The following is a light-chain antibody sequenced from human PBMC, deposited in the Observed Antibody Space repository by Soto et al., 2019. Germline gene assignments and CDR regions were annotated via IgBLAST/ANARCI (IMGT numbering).Light chain of an antibody. CDR1: SSDIGAYDF. CDR2: DVT. J-gene: IGLJ2*01. V-gene: IGLV2-14*01. Sequence: QSVLTQPASVSGSPGQSITISCTGTSSDIGAYDFVSWYQQHPGKVPKLMIYDVTNRPAGVSSRFSGSKSDNVASLTISGLQAEDDAYYYCTSYTSGNTLVLFGGGTKLTVL. CDR3: TSYTSGNTLVL.